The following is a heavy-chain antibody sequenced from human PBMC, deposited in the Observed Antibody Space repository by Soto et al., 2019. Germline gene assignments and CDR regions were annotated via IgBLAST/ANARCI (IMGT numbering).Heavy chain of an antibody. D-gene: IGHD2-15*01. J-gene: IGHJ6*02. V-gene: IGHV1-69*13. CDR2: IIPIFGTT. CDR1: GGTFSSYA. Sequence: SVKVSCKAPGGTFSSYAISWVRQAPGQGLEWMGGIIPIFGTTNYAQKFQGRVTITADESTSKAYMELSSLRSEDTAVYFCARAGNCSGGSCYHYYYGMDVWGQGTTVTVSS. CDR3: ARAGNCSGGSCYHYYYGMDV.